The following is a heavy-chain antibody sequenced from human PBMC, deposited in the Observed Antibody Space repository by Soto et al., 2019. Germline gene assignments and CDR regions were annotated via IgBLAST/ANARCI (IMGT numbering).Heavy chain of an antibody. Sequence: QVQLVQSGAAVKKPGSSVKVSCKASGGTFSSYAISWVRQAPGQGLEWMGGIIPIFGTANYAQKFQGRVTITADESTSTAYMELSSLRSEDTAVYYCARDSRSGWYASVDYYYGMDVWGQGTTVTVSS. CDR1: GGTFSSYA. D-gene: IGHD6-19*01. V-gene: IGHV1-69*01. CDR3: ARDSRSGWYASVDYYYGMDV. J-gene: IGHJ6*02. CDR2: IIPIFGTA.